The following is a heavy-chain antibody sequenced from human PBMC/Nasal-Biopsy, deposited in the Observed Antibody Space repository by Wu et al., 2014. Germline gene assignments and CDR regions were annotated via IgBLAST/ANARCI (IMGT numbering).Heavy chain of an antibody. CDR2: DGSEK. V-gene: IGHV3-7*03. CDR3: AKWQAKYFDY. D-gene: IGHD5-12*01. Sequence: DGSEKRYVDSMKGRFTISRDNAKNSLYLQMSSLRDEDTAVYFCAKWQAKYFDYWGQGXLLTVSS. J-gene: IGHJ4*02.